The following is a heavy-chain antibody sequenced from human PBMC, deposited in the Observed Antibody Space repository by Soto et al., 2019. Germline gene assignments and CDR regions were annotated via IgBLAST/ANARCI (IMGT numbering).Heavy chain of an antibody. D-gene: IGHD6-19*01. CDR1: GFTVSSNY. Sequence: EVQLVESGGGLVQPGGSLRLSCAASGFTVSSNYMRWVRQAPGKGLEWVSVIYSGGSTHYADSVKGRFTISRHNSKNTRYLQMNSLRAEDTAVYYCARDLSGWYWYFDRWGRGTLVTVSS. V-gene: IGHV3-53*04. J-gene: IGHJ2*01. CDR2: IYSGGST. CDR3: ARDLSGWYWYFDR.